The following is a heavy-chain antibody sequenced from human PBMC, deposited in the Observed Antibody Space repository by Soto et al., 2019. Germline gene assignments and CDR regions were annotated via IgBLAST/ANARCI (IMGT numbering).Heavy chain of an antibody. CDR3: ARGISGYAFDY. CDR2: TRNKANSYTT. Sequence: ESGGGLVQPGGSLRLSCAASGFTFSDHYMDWVRQAPGKGLEWVGRTRNKANSYTTEYAASVKGRFTISRDDSKNSLYLQMNSLKTEDTAVYYCARGISGYAFDYWGQGTLVTVSS. D-gene: IGHD5-12*01. V-gene: IGHV3-72*01. CDR1: GFTFSDHY. J-gene: IGHJ4*02.